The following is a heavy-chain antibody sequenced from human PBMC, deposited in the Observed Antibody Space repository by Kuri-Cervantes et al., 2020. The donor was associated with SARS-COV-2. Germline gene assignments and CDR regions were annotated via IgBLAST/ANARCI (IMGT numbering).Heavy chain of an antibody. J-gene: IGHJ4*02. V-gene: IGHV1-69*13. D-gene: IGHD3-10*01. CDR3: ARDSGSRLLWFGELWLDY. CDR2: IIPIFGTA. CDR1: GGTFSSYA. Sequence: SVKVSCKASGGTFSSYAMSWVRQAPGQGLEWMGGIIPIFGTANYAQKFQGRVTITADESTSTAYMELSSLRSEDTAVYYCARDSGSRLLWFGELWLDYWGQGTLVTVSS.